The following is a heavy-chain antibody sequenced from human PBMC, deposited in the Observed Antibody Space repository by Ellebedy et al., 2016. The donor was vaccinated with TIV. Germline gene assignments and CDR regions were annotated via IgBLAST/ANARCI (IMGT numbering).Heavy chain of an antibody. J-gene: IGHJ4*02. D-gene: IGHD6-13*01. Sequence: GGSLRLSCSASGFTFSSYAMHWVRQAPGKGLEYVSGISSNGGSTYYADSVKGRFTISRDNSKNTLYLQISSLRTEDTSVYYCVKDASESSWYVDYWGQGTLVTVSS. CDR2: ISSNGGST. V-gene: IGHV3-64D*06. CDR1: GFTFSSYA. CDR3: VKDASESSWYVDY.